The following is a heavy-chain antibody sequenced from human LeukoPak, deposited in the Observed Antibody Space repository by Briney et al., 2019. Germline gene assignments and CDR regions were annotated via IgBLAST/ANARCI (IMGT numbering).Heavy chain of an antibody. CDR3: ARDPPGLEVAGYDY. CDR2: MNQDGSEK. Sequence: GGSLRLSCAVSGFNFSTYGMSWVRQAPGKGLEWVANMNQDGSEKYYVDSLKGRFTISRDNAKNTLYLQMNSLRAEDTAVYYCARDPPGLEVAGYDYWGQGTLVTVSS. V-gene: IGHV3-7*01. D-gene: IGHD6-19*01. CDR1: GFNFSTYG. J-gene: IGHJ4*02.